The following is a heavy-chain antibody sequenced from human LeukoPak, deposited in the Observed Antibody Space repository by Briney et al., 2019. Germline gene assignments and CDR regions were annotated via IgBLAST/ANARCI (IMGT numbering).Heavy chain of an antibody. CDR3: ARDREQWLVSSAFDI. J-gene: IGHJ3*02. CDR2: ISSSSSTI. D-gene: IGHD6-19*01. V-gene: IGHV3-48*04. CDR1: GFTFSSYS. Sequence: PGGSLRLSCAASGFTFSSYSMNWVRQAPGKGLEWVSYISSSSSTIYYADSVKGRFTISRDNAKNSLYLQMNSLRAEDTAVYYCARDREQWLVSSAFDIWGQGTMVTVSS.